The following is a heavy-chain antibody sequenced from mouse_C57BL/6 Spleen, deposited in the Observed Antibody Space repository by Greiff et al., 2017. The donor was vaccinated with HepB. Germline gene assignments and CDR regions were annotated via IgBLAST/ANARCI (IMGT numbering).Heavy chain of an antibody. D-gene: IGHD1-1*01. CDR3: TKDGSPYAMDY. V-gene: IGHV14-4*01. Sequence: EVQLVESGAELVRPGASVKLSCTASGFNIKDDYMHWVKQRPEQGLEWIGWIDPENGDTEYASKFQGKATITADTSSNTAYLQLSSLTSEDTAVYYCTKDGSPYAMDYWGQGTSVTVSS. CDR2: IDPENGDT. J-gene: IGHJ4*01. CDR1: GFNIKDDY.